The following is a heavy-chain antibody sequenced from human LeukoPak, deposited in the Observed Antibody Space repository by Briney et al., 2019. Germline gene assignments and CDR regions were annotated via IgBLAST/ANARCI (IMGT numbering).Heavy chain of an antibody. J-gene: IGHJ4*02. Sequence: GGSLRLSCAASGFTFSSYWMHWVRQAPGKGLVWVSRMNSDGYSTRYADSVKGRFTISRDNAKNTLYLQMNSLRAEDTAVYYCAKGPRAAMGRFDYWGQGTLVTVSS. CDR1: GFTFSSYW. CDR2: MNSDGYST. V-gene: IGHV3-74*01. D-gene: IGHD5-18*01. CDR3: AKGPRAAMGRFDY.